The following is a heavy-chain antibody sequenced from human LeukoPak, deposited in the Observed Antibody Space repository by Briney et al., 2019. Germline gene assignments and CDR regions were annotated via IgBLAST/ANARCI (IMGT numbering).Heavy chain of an antibody. J-gene: IGHJ4*02. D-gene: IGHD5-12*01. CDR1: GFIFSNYD. Sequence: GRTLRLSRGASGFIFSNYDMHWVPHAPGKGLEGGAVISHDGSSKYYADSVKDRITISRDNSKSNLYLQMKSLRAEDTAVYYCTEGSGYESSDYWGQGTRVTVSS. CDR3: TEGSGYESSDY. V-gene: IGHV3-30*18. CDR2: ISHDGSSK.